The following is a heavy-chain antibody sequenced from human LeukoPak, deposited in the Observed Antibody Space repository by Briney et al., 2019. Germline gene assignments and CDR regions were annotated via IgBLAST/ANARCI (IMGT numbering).Heavy chain of an antibody. Sequence: ASVTVSCKASGYSFSTYSITWVRQAPGQGLEWMGWISGYNGNTNYAQKFRDRVTMTTDTSTSTVYMELRSLRSDDTAVYYCARDNSSSTRENWGQGTQVTVSS. CDR3: ARDNSSSTREN. D-gene: IGHD6-13*01. CDR2: ISGYNGNT. CDR1: GYSFSTYS. J-gene: IGHJ4*02. V-gene: IGHV1-18*01.